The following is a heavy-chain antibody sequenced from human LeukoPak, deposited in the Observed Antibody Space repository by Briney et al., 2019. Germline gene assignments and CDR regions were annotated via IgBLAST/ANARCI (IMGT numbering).Heavy chain of an antibody. D-gene: IGHD6-13*01. CDR1: GFIFRSYD. CDR3: AKDSEIAAAGSYWYFDL. Sequence: PGGSLRLSCAASGFIFRSYDMHWVRQAPGKGLQWVAVISYDGSNKYHTDSVKGRFTISRDNSKNTLYLQMNSLRAEDTAVYYCAKDSEIAAAGSYWYFDLWGRGTLVTVSS. J-gene: IGHJ2*01. V-gene: IGHV3-30*18. CDR2: ISYDGSNK.